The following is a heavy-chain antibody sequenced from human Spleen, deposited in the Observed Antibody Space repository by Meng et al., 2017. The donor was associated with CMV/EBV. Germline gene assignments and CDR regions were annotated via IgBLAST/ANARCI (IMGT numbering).Heavy chain of an antibody. D-gene: IGHD1-26*01. V-gene: IGHV1-18*01. CDR3: ARDHPYIEGATPLYFYGMDV. J-gene: IGHJ6*02. CDR2: ISVYNDNT. Sequence: ASVKVSCKASGGTFSSFGISWVRQAPGQGLEWMGWISVYNDNTKYVEKVQDRITMTTDTSTSTAYMELRSLRSDDTAVYYCARDHPYIEGATPLYFYGMDVWGQGTTVTVSS. CDR1: GGTFSSFG.